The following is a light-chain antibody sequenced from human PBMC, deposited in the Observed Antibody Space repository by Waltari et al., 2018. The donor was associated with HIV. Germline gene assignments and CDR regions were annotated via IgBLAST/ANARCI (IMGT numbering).Light chain of an antibody. CDR3: SSFANRDGFYVL. CDR1: NSDIGTYDY. Sequence: QSALTQPPSASGSPGQSVTLSCTGTNSDIGTYDYVSWYQQHPGKAPKLVISEVTKRPSGVSDRFAGSKSGNTAFLTVSGLQAEDEAYYYCSSFANRDGFYVLFGGGTRLTVL. CDR2: EVT. J-gene: IGLJ2*01. V-gene: IGLV2-8*01.